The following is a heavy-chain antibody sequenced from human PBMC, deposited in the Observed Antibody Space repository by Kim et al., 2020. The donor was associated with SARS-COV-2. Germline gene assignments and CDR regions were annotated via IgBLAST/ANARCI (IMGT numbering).Heavy chain of an antibody. V-gene: IGHV3-9*01. CDR2: ISWNSAYR. CDR3: ARDSDRWGVTSLFDH. J-gene: IGHJ4*02. D-gene: IGHD2-21*02. CDR1: GFTLGDYA. Sequence: GGSLRLSCTASGFTLGDYAMHWVRQVPGKGLEWVSGISWNSAYRGYADSVKGRFTISRDNARNSLFLQMNSLRAEDTALYYCARDSDRWGVTSLFDHWGQGTLVTVSS.